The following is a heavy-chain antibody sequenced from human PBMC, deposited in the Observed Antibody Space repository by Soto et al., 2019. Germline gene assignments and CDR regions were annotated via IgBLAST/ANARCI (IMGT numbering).Heavy chain of an antibody. CDR1: GGTFRNLA. V-gene: IGHV1-69*01. D-gene: IGHD1-26*01. CDR3: ARRSVGHSYAFDF. CDR2: FIPIIGGG. Sequence: QVQLVQFGAEVKKPWSSVKVFCKASGGTFRNLAINWVRQAPGPGPEWMGGFIPIIGGGINAQKFQGRVTITADESTSTADMELSSLKSEDTAMYFCARRSVGHSYAFDFWGQGTMVTVSS. J-gene: IGHJ3*01.